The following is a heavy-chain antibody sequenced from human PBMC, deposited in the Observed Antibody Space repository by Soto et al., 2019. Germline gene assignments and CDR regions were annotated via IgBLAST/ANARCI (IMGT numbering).Heavy chain of an antibody. D-gene: IGHD2-2*01. V-gene: IGHV3-30*18. CDR3: AKESPYCSSTSCYCMDV. CDR2: ISYDGSNK. J-gene: IGHJ6*02. CDR1: GFTFSSYG. Sequence: GGSLRLSCAASGFTFSSYGMHWVRQAPGKGLEWVAVISYDGSNKYYADSVKGRFTISRDNSKNTLYLQMNSLRAEDTAVYYCAKESPYCSSTSCYCMDVWGQGTTVTVSS.